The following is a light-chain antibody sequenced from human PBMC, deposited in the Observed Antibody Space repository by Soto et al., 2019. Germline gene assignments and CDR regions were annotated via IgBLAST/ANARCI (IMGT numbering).Light chain of an antibody. J-gene: IGLJ3*02. CDR1: NSNIGAGSD. CDR3: QSSDSSLSTWV. V-gene: IGLV1-40*01. Sequence: QSVLTQPPSVSGAPGQRVTISCSGSNSNIGAGSDVHWYQQLPGTAPKLLIYGNNNRPSGVPDRFSGSKSGTSASLAITGLQAEDEAVYYCQSSDSSLSTWVFGGGTKLTVL. CDR2: GNN.